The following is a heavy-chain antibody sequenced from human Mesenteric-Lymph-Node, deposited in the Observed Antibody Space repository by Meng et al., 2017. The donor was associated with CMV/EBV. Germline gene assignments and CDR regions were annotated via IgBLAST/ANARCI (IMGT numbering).Heavy chain of an antibody. CDR2: ISSSGSLI. CDR3: AKDGDRRYNWNYFDY. J-gene: IGHJ4*02. CDR1: GFIFSSYE. Sequence: GGSLRLSCAASGFIFSSYELNWVRQAPGKGLEWVSYISSSGSLIYYTDSVKGRFTISRDNAKNSLYLQMHSLRAEDTGVYYCAKDGDRRYNWNYFDYWGQGTLVTVSS. V-gene: IGHV3-48*03. D-gene: IGHD1-20*01.